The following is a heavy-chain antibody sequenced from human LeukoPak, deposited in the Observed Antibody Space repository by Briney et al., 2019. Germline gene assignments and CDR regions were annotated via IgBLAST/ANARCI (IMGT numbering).Heavy chain of an antibody. Sequence: SQTLSLTCAISGDSVSSKSAAWNWIRQSPSRGLEWLGRTYYRSKWYHEYAVSVKSRITINPDTSKNQFSLQLNSVTAADTAVYYCAKTYYSSSGSWDWGQGTLVTVSS. V-gene: IGHV6-1*01. CDR3: AKTYYSSSGSWD. D-gene: IGHD3-10*01. CDR2: TYYRSKWYH. J-gene: IGHJ1*01. CDR1: GDSVSSKSAA.